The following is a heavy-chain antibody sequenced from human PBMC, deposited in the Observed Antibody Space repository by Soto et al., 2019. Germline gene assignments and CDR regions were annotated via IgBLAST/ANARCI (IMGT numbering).Heavy chain of an antibody. CDR2: IYYSGST. CDR1: GFTFSSYSMN. Sequence: GSLRLSCAASGFTFSSYSMNWVRQAPGKGLEWIGSIYYSGSTYYNPSLKSRVTISVDTSKNQFSLKLSSVIAADTAVYYCAIGRFGDYGDYGTGGFDYWGQGTLVTVSS. CDR3: AIGRFGDYGDYGTGGFDY. J-gene: IGHJ4*02. D-gene: IGHD4-17*01. V-gene: IGHV4-59*05.